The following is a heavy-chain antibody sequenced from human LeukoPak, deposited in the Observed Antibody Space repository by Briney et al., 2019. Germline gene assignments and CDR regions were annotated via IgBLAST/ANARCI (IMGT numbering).Heavy chain of an antibody. CDR1: GFTFSSYA. J-gene: IGHJ6*02. Sequence: GGSLRLSCAASGFTFSSYAMHWVRQAPGKGLEWVAVISYDGSNKYYADSVKGRFTISRDNSKNTLYLQMNSLRAEDTAVYYCARDFSSGWPYYYYGMDVRGQGTTVTVSS. V-gene: IGHV3-30-3*01. CDR2: ISYDGSNK. CDR3: ARDFSSGWPYYYYGMDV. D-gene: IGHD6-19*01.